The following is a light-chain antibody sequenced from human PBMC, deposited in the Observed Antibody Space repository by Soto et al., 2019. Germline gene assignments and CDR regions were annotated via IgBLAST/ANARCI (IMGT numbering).Light chain of an antibody. J-gene: IGKJ1*01. CDR3: QQYHNSPRT. CDR1: QSVTSRH. Sequence: EIVLTQSPGTLSLSPGETATLSCRASQSVTSRHLAWYQQKPGQAPRLLIYGASSRATGIPDRFSGSGSGTDFTLTISRLEPEDFAMYYCQQYHNSPRTFGQGTKVDIK. V-gene: IGKV3-20*01. CDR2: GAS.